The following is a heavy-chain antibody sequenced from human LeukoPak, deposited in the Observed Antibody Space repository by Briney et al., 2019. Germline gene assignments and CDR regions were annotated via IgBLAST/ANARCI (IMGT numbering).Heavy chain of an antibody. CDR1: GYTFVGYY. Sequence: ASVKVSCKASGYTFVGYYLHWVRQAPGQGLEWMAWIDPYTGNTHYAQKFQGRITVTKDTSISTTYMELSWLTSDDTALYYCAREYSASEHWGQGTLVTVSS. V-gene: IGHV1-2*02. CDR2: IDPYTGNT. D-gene: IGHD5-12*01. J-gene: IGHJ1*01. CDR3: AREYSASEH.